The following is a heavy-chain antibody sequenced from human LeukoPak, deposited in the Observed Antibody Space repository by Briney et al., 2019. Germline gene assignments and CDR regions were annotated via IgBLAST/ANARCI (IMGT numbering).Heavy chain of an antibody. D-gene: IGHD6-19*01. CDR1: VFTFRSYA. J-gene: IGHJ4*02. CDR2: ISGSGGST. V-gene: IGHV3-23*01. CDR3: AEVGSSGWYFDY. Sequence: RGSLRLSCAASVFTFRSYAMSCVPQAPGKGLECVSAISGSGGSTYYEDSVKGRFTISRDNSKNTLYLQMNRMRDDDTAVYYCAEVGSSGWYFDYWGQGTLVTVSS.